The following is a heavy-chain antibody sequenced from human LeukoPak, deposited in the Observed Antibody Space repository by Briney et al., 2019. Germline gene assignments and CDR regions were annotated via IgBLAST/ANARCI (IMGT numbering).Heavy chain of an antibody. D-gene: IGHD3-10*01. CDR2: ITYDGNHQ. CDR1: GFTFSAYA. V-gene: IGHV3-30*14. J-gene: IGHJ5*02. CDR3: ARDSRSGSYNWFDP. Sequence: GGSLRLSCAASGFTFSAYALHWVRQAPGKGLEWVAVITYDGNHQYYADSVKGRFTISRDNSKNTLYLQMNSLRAEDTAVYYCARDSRSGSYNWFDPWGQGTLVTVSS.